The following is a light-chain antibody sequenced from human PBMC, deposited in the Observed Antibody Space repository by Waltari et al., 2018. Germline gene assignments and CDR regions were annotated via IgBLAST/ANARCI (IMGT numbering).Light chain of an antibody. Sequence: DIQMTQSPSTLSASVGDRVTITCRASQSISNWLAWYQQKQGKAPKLLIYKASTLESGVPSRFSGSGSGTEFTLTISSLQPDDFATYYCQQYHSYSLTFGGGTKVEIK. CDR3: QQYHSYSLT. CDR2: KAS. V-gene: IGKV1-5*03. J-gene: IGKJ4*01. CDR1: QSISNW.